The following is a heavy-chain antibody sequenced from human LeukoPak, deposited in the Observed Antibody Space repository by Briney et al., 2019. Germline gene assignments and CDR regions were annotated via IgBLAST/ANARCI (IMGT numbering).Heavy chain of an antibody. CDR2: ISSTSNTI. Sequence: PGGSLRLSCAASGFTFSSYNMNWVRQAPGKGLEWVSFISSTSNTIYYADSVKGRFTISRDNAKNSLYLQMNGLRAEDTAVYYCARDFGFGYDYGDYVTIGSYWGQGTLVTVSS. V-gene: IGHV3-48*01. CDR3: ARDFGFGYDYGDYVTIGSY. J-gene: IGHJ4*02. CDR1: GFTFSSYN. D-gene: IGHD4-17*01.